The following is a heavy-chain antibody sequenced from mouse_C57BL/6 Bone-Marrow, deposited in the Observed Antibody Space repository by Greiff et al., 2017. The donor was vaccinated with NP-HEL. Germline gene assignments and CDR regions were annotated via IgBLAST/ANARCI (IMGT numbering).Heavy chain of an antibody. CDR3: ARRYYGSSYGDAMDY. CDR1: GYTFTSYW. V-gene: IGHV1-55*01. CDR2: IYPGSGST. J-gene: IGHJ4*01. Sequence: QVHVKQPGAELVKPGASVKMSCKASGYTFTSYWITWVRQSPGQGLEWIRDIYPGSGSTNYNEKFKSKATLTVDTSSSTAYMQLSSLTSEDSAVYYCARRYYGSSYGDAMDYWGQGTSVTVSS. D-gene: IGHD1-1*01.